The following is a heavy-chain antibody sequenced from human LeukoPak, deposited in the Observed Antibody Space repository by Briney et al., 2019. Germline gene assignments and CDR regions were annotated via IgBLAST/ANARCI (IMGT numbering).Heavy chain of an antibody. CDR1: GGTYSSYA. D-gene: IGHD4-23*01. CDR3: ARVVVTRVYYYYYYYMDV. Sequence: TVKVFCKASGGTYSSYAIRWVRQPPGQGLEWMGGLIPIFGTANYAQKFQGRVTSTTDEATSTAYMELSSLRSEDTAVYYCARVVVTRVYYYYYYYMDVWGKGTTVTVSS. J-gene: IGHJ6*03. V-gene: IGHV1-69*05. CDR2: LIPIFGTA.